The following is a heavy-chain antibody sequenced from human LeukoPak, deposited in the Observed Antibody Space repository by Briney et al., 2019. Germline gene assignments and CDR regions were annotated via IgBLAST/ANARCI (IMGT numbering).Heavy chain of an antibody. CDR1: GYTFTSYY. CDR2: INPSGGST. V-gene: IGHV1-46*01. Sequence: GASVKVSCKASGYTFTSYYMHWVRQAPGQGLEWMGIINPSGGSTSYAQKFQGRVTMTRDTSTSTVYMELSSLRSEDTAVYYCARRPQQLVPYYYYYYGMDVWGQGTTVTVSS. D-gene: IGHD6-13*01. CDR3: ARRPQQLVPYYYYYYGMDV. J-gene: IGHJ6*02.